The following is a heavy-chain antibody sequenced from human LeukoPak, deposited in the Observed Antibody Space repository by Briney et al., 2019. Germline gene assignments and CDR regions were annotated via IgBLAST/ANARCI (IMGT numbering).Heavy chain of an antibody. CDR3: ANTYYYDSSGPYYFDY. D-gene: IGHD3-22*01. CDR2: ISGSGGST. J-gene: IGHJ4*02. V-gene: IGHV3-23*01. CDR1: GFTFSSYA. Sequence: GGSLRLSCAASGFTFSSYAMSWVRQAPGKGLEWVSAISGSGGSTYYADSVKGRFTISRDNSKNTLYLQMNSLRAEDTAVYYRANTYYYDSSGPYYFDYWGQGTLATVSS.